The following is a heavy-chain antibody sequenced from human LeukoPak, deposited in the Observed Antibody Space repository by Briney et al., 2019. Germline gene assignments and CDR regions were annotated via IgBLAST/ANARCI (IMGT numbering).Heavy chain of an antibody. Sequence: PSETLSLTCTVSGDSISGYYWGWIRQPPGKGLEWIGYIYYSGSPNYNPSLKSRVTMSVDTSKNQFSLKLSSVTAADTAVYYCARHQYCGSYCYRPLEYWGQGTLVTVSS. CDR2: IYYSGSP. CDR3: ARHQYCGSYCYRPLEY. CDR1: GDSISGYY. J-gene: IGHJ4*02. D-gene: IGHD2-21*02. V-gene: IGHV4-59*08.